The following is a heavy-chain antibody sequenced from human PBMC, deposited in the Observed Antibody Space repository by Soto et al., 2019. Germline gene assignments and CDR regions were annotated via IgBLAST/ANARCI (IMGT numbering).Heavy chain of an antibody. CDR1: GFTFSNYW. Sequence: EVQLVESGGGLVQPGGSLRLSCAASGFTFSNYWMSWVRQAPGKGLEWVAHMKQDGSGKDYVGSVKGRFTISRDNAKNSLYLQMNSLTTEDTAVYYCARLITPRGLDSWGQGTLVTVSS. CDR2: MKQDGSGK. CDR3: ARLITPRGLDS. D-gene: IGHD1-20*01. J-gene: IGHJ4*02. V-gene: IGHV3-7*05.